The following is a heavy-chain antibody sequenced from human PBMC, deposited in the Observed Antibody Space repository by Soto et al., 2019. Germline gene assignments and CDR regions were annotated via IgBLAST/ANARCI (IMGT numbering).Heavy chain of an antibody. D-gene: IGHD6-19*01. V-gene: IGHV3-23*01. Sequence: GGSLRLSCAASGFTFGSYAMSWVRQAPGKGLEWVSAISGSGGSTYYADSVKGRFTISRDNSKNTLYLQMNSLRAEDTAVYYCAKDPNPYSSGWYDYWGQGTLVTVSS. CDR1: GFTFGSYA. CDR2: ISGSGGST. J-gene: IGHJ4*02. CDR3: AKDPNPYSSGWYDY.